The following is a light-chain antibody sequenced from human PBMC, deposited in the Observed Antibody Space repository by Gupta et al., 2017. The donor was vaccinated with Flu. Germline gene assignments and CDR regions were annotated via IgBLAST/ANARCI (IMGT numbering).Light chain of an antibody. CDR1: SSNIGNNY. V-gene: IGLV1-51*02. CDR3: GTWDSSLSAGFYV. CDR2: ENN. Sequence: SVLTQPLSVSPAPGHKLTISCPGSSSNIGNNYVSWYQQLPGTAPKLLIYENNKRPSGIPDRFSGSKSGTSATLGITGLQTGDEADYYCGTWDSSLSAGFYVFGTGTKVTVL. J-gene: IGLJ1*01.